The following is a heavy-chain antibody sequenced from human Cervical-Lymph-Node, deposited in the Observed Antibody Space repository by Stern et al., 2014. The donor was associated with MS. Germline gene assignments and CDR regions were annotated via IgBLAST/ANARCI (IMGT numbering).Heavy chain of an antibody. Sequence: MQLVESGAEAKKPGASVKVSCKASGYTFTGYYMHWVRQAPGQGLEWMGRIDPNSGGTNYAQKFQGRVTMTRVTSIRPAYMELCRLRSDDPAVYYCAREDRDWQQLVGGEGWFDPWGQGTLVTVSS. V-gene: IGHV1-2*06. D-gene: IGHD6-13*01. CDR1: GYTFTGYY. J-gene: IGHJ5*02. CDR2: IDPNSGGT. CDR3: AREDRDWQQLVGGEGWFDP.